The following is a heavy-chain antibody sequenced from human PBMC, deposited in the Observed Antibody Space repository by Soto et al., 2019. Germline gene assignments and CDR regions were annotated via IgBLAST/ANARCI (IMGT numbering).Heavy chain of an antibody. CDR3: ARVDSGSYYVSYYYGMDV. CDR2: IIPIFGTA. J-gene: IGHJ6*02. CDR1: GGTFSSYA. Sequence: SVKVSCKASGGTFSSYAISWVRQAPGQGLEWMGGIIPIFGTANYAQKVQGRVTITADESTSTAYMELSSLRSEDTAVYYCARVDSGSYYVSYYYGMDVWGQGTTVTVSS. D-gene: IGHD1-26*01. V-gene: IGHV1-69*13.